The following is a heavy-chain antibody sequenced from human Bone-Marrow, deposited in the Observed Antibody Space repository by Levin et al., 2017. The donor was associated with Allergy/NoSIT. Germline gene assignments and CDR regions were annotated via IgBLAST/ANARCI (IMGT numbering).Heavy chain of an antibody. CDR2: VYSSGST. Sequence: SETLSLTCTPGGSVTSGAYYWGWVRQPAGKGLEWVGRVYSSGSTHYHPPLKSRPSISLDASANQSSLKVNSVTAADAGVYYCAGSVAVTFEVFDVWGQGTVVTVSS. CDR1: GGSVTSGAYY. J-gene: IGHJ3*01. CDR3: AGSVAVTFEVFDV. D-gene: IGHD3-9*01. V-gene: IGHV4-61*02.